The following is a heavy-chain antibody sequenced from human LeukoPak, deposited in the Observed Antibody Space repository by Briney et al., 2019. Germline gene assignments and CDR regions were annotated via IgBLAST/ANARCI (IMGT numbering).Heavy chain of an antibody. Sequence: PGGSLRLSCAASGFTFSSYSMNWVRQAPGKGLGWVSSISSSSSYIYYADSVKGRFTISRDNAKNSLYLQMNSLRAEDTAVYYCARGRAMIVVVTDFDYWGQGTLVTVSS. D-gene: IGHD3-22*01. CDR3: ARGRAMIVVVTDFDY. CDR1: GFTFSSYS. V-gene: IGHV3-21*01. CDR2: ISSSSSYI. J-gene: IGHJ4*02.